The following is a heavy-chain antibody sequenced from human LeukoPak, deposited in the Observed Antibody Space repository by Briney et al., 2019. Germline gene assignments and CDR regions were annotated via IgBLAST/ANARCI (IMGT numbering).Heavy chain of an antibody. CDR3: ARARNGTLKY. CDR2: ISYDGSHQ. V-gene: IGHV3-30*01. D-gene: IGHD1-26*01. J-gene: IGHJ4*02. Sequence: GGSLRLSCAASGFTFRHYAMLWVRQAPGKGLEWVAVISYDGSHQYSADSVKGRLSISRDNSRHTLYLQMNSLRPEDTAVYYCARARNGTLKYWGQGTLVIVSS. CDR1: GFTFRHYA.